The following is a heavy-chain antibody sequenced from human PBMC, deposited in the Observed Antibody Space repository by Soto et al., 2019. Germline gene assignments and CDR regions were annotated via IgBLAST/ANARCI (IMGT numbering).Heavy chain of an antibody. CDR2: ISSSSSYI. V-gene: IGHV3-21*01. CDR1: GFTFSSYS. CDR3: AREKYYDFWSGYLAEHYGMDV. D-gene: IGHD3-3*01. J-gene: IGHJ6*02. Sequence: GGSLRLSCGASGFTFSSYSMNWVRQAPGKGLEWVSSISSSSSYIYYADSLKGRFTISRDNAKNSLYLQMNSLRAEDTAVYYCAREKYYDFWSGYLAEHYGMDVWGQGTTVTVSS.